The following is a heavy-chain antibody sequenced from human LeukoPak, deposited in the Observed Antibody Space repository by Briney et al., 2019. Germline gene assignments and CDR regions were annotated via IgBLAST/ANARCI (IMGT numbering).Heavy chain of an antibody. CDR1: GYSISSGYY. J-gene: IGHJ6*03. V-gene: IGHV4-38-2*02. D-gene: IGHD4-17*01. CDR3: AREPTLTYYYYMDV. CDR2: IYHSGST. Sequence: SGTLSLTCTVSGYSISSGYYWDWIRQPPGKGLEWIGSIYHSGSTYYNSSLKSRVTISIDTSKNQFSLKLTSVTAADTAMYYCAREPTLTYYYYMDVWGKGTTVIVSS.